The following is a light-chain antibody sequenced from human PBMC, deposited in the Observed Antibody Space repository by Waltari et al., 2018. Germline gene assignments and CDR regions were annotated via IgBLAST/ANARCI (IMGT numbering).Light chain of an antibody. CDR1: SSDVASYKY. J-gene: IGLJ2*01. V-gene: IGLV2-14*01. CDR3: SSYTSSSNHVV. CDR2: HVS. Sequence: QSALTQPAAVSGSPGQSITISCTGTSSDVASYKYCSCYQQHQGKAPKLLIYHVSNRPSGVSNSFSGSKSGNTASLTISGLQAEDEADYYCSSYTSSSNHVVFGGGSKLTVL.